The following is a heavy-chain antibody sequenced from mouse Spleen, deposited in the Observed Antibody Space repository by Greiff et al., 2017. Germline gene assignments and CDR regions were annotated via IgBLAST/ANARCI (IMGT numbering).Heavy chain of an antibody. Sequence: EVKLQESGPGLVKPSQSLSLTCSVTGYSITSGYYWNWIRQFPGNKLEWMGYISYDGSNNYNPSLKNRISITRDTSKNQFFLKLNSVTTEDTATYYCARDRSLSGFAYWGQGTLVTVSA. CDR1: GYSITSGYY. V-gene: IGHV3-6*01. CDR3: ARDRSLSGFAY. CDR2: ISYDGSN. J-gene: IGHJ3*01.